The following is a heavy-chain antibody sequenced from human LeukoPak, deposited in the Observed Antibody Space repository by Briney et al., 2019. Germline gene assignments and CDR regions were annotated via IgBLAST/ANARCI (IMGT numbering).Heavy chain of an antibody. D-gene: IGHD3-10*02. CDR1: GGSFSGYY. CDR2: INHSGST. J-gene: IGHJ5*02. V-gene: IGHV4-34*01. CDR3: ARAPPNRTYFRP. Sequence: PSETLSLTCAVYGGSFSGYYWSWIRQPPGKGLEWIGEINHSGSTNYNPSLKSRVTISVDTSKNQFSLKLSSVTAADTAVYYCARAPPNRTYFRPWGQGTLVIVSS.